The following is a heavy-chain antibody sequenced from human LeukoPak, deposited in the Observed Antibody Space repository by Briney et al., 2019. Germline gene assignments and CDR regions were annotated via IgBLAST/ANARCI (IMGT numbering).Heavy chain of an antibody. V-gene: IGHV1-69*04. CDR1: GGTFSNYA. CDR2: IIPILGIA. D-gene: IGHD3-10*01. J-gene: IGHJ4*02. CDR3: ASELSRGDEGFDY. Sequence: GASVKVFCKASGGTFSNYAISWVRQAPGQGLEWMGRIIPILGIANYAQKFQGRVTITADKSTSTAYMELSSLRSEDTAVYYCASELSRGDEGFDYWGQGTLVTVSS.